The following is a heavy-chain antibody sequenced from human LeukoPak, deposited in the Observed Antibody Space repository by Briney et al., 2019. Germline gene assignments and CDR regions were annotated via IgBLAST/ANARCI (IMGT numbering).Heavy chain of an antibody. D-gene: IGHD3-22*01. CDR2: IYPGDSDT. CDR1: GYSFTGYW. V-gene: IGHV5-51*01. Sequence: GESLKISCKGSGYSFTGYWIGWVRQMPGKGLEWMGIIYPGDSDTSYSPSFQGQVTISADKSISTAYLQWSSLKASDTAMYYCARRSGDYYDSSGYHDFDYWGQGTLVTVSS. J-gene: IGHJ4*02. CDR3: ARRSGDYYDSSGYHDFDY.